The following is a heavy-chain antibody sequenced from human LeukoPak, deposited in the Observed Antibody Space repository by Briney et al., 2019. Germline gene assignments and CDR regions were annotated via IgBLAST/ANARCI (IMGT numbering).Heavy chain of an antibody. CDR2: MNPNSGNT. D-gene: IGHD5-18*01. CDR1: GYTFTSYD. V-gene: IGHV1-8*01. CDR3: AKDALQLWLSFYYFDY. J-gene: IGHJ4*02. Sequence: ASVKVSFKASGYTFTSYDINWVRQATGQGLEWMGWMNPNSGNTGYAQKFQGRVTMTRNTSISTAYMELSSLRSEDTAVYYCAKDALQLWLSFYYFDYWGQGTLVTVSS.